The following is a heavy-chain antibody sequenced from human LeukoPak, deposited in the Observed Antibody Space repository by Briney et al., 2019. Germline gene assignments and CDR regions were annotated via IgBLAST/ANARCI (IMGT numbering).Heavy chain of an antibody. V-gene: IGHV1-8*01. CDR2: MNPNSGNT. CDR3: ANIYYSSSLLPLAFDP. D-gene: IGHD6-13*01. CDR1: GYTFTSYD. J-gene: IGHJ5*02. Sequence: ASVKVSCKASGYTFTSYDINWVRQATGQGLEWMGWMNPNSGNTGYAQKFQGRVTMTRNTSISTAYMELSSLRSEDTAVYYCANIYYSSSLLPLAFDPWGQGTLVTVSS.